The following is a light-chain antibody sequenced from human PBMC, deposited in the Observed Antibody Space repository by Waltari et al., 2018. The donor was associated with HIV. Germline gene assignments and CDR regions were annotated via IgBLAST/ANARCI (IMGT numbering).Light chain of an antibody. CDR2: RGG. CDR1: DKNVGPDG. Sequence: AGLTQPSSVSKGLGQNFTLTCTGTDKNVGPDGAGLLLRPEGHPPEVLSYRGGARPAGISQKYYASRSGNTASLTITGLQVDDEAVYYCSAWDSSLSEWVFGGGTKLTVL. J-gene: IGLJ3*02. V-gene: IGLV10-54*01. CDR3: SAWDSSLSEWV.